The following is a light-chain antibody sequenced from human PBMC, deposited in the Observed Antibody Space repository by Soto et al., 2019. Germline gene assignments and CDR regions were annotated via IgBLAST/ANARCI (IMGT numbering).Light chain of an antibody. CDR2: EVS. CDR1: SSDVGAYKF. V-gene: IGLV2-14*01. CDR3: ASYTSSSTSVI. J-gene: IGLJ2*01. Sequence: QSALTQPASVSGSPGQSITIFCSGTSSDVGAYKFVSWYRHHPGKAPQVMIYEVSNRPSGVSNRFSGSKSGNTASLTISGLQPEDEGDYYCASYTSSSTSVIFGRGTKLTVL.